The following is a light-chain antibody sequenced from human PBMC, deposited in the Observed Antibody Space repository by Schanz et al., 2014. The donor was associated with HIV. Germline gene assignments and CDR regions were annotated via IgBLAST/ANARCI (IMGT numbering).Light chain of an antibody. CDR2: HSV. J-gene: IGLJ2*01. CDR3: QSYDSGLSVVV. CDR1: SSNIGNNY. Sequence: QSVLRQPPSVSGAPGQRVTISCSGSSSNIGNNYVSWYQQLPGTAPKLLIYHSVTRPSGVPDRFSGSRSGASASLAITGLQPEDEADYYCQSYDSGLSVVVFGGGTKLTVL. V-gene: IGLV1-40*01.